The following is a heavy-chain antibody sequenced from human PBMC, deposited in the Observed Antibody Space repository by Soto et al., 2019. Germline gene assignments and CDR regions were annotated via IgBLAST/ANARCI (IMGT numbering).Heavy chain of an antibody. V-gene: IGHV4-30-4*01. Sequence: SETLSLTCTVSGGSISSGDYYWSWIRQPPGKGLEWIGYIYYSGSTYYNPSLKSRVTISVDTSKNQFSLKLSSVTAADTAVYYRAREDKLRYYDFWSGYYSGGMDVWGQGTTVTVSS. D-gene: IGHD3-3*01. CDR1: GGSISSGDYY. CDR3: AREDKLRYYDFWSGYYSGGMDV. CDR2: IYYSGST. J-gene: IGHJ6*02.